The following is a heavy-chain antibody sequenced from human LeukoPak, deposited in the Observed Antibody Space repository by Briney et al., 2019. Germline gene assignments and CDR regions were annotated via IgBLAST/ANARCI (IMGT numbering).Heavy chain of an antibody. Sequence: KPSETLSLTXTVSGGSISSSSYYWGWIRQPPGEGLEWSGSIYYSGSTYYNPSLKSRVTISVDTSKNQFSLKLSSVTAADTAVYYCARAGRDYDFWSGYFWGQGTLVTVSS. D-gene: IGHD3-3*01. CDR2: IYYSGST. V-gene: IGHV4-39*01. J-gene: IGHJ4*02. CDR1: GGSISSSSYY. CDR3: ARAGRDYDFWSGYF.